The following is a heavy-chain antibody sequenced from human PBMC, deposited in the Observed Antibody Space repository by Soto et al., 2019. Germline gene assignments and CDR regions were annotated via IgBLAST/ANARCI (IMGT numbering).Heavy chain of an antibody. Sequence: QVQLVQSGAEVKKPGASVKVSCKASGYTFTSYGISWVRQAPGQGLEWMGWISAYNGNTNYAQKLQGRVTMTTDTSTSTASMELRSRRSDDTAVYYCAGDQGYYDSSGYRGGPDYWGQGTLVTVSS. V-gene: IGHV1-18*01. D-gene: IGHD3-22*01. CDR1: GYTFTSYG. CDR3: AGDQGYYDSSGYRGGPDY. CDR2: ISAYNGNT. J-gene: IGHJ4*02.